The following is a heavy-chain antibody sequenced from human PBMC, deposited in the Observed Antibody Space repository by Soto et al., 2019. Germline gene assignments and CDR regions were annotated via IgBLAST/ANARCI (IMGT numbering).Heavy chain of an antibody. CDR3: AKGVGPMTTVTTALDY. J-gene: IGHJ4*02. CDR2: ISGSGGST. D-gene: IGHD4-4*01. Sequence: GGSLRLSCAASGFTFSSYAMSWVRQAPGKGLEWVSAISGSGGSTYYADSVKGRFTISRDNSKNTLYLQMNSLRAEDTAVYYCAKGVGPMTTVTTALDYWGQGTLVTVSS. V-gene: IGHV3-23*01. CDR1: GFTFSSYA.